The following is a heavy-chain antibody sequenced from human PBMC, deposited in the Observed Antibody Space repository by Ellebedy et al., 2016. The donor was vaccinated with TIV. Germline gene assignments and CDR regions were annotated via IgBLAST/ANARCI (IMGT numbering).Heavy chain of an antibody. V-gene: IGHV3-66*01. CDR1: GFSVSDNY. CDR2: LYSVGSA. J-gene: IGHJ6*02. D-gene: IGHD6-13*01. Sequence: PGGSLRLSCAASGFSVSDNYMSWVRQAPGKGLEWVSVLYSVGSAFYADSVKGRFITSRDNSKNTLYLQIDSLRAEDTAVYYCARVGGSSSSYAMDVWGQGTTATVSS. CDR3: ARVGGSSSSYAMDV.